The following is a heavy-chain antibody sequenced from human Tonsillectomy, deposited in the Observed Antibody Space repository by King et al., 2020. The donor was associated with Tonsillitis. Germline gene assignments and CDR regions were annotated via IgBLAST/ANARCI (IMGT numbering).Heavy chain of an antibody. J-gene: IGHJ4*02. CDR1: GFTFSDYY. Sequence: VQLVESGGGLVWPGGSLRLSCAASGFTFSDYYINWVRQAPGKGLEWISYISGSSDDPNYADSVTGRVIIWGGNAKNTVYLHMSSLRAEDTAVYYCARYSHGVKGYGHWGQGTLVTVSS. CDR3: ARYSHGVKGYGH. CDR2: ISGSSDDP. D-gene: IGHD5-18*01. V-gene: IGHV3-11*06.